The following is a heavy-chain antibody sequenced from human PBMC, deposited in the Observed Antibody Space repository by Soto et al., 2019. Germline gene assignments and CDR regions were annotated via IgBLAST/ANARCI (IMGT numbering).Heavy chain of an antibody. CDR2: IYYSGDT. CDR1: VGSISSYY. CDR3: ARISTGLRHFDY. D-gene: IGHD3-16*01. V-gene: IGHV4-59*01. Sequence: PSETLSLTCTVSVGSISSYYWSWIRQPPGKGLEWIGYIYYSGDTNYNPSLKSRVTISVDTSKNQFSLSLSSLTAADTAMYYCARISTGLRHFDYWGQGTLVTVS. J-gene: IGHJ4*02.